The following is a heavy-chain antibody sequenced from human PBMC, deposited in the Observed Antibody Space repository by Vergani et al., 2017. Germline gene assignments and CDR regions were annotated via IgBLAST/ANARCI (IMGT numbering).Heavy chain of an antibody. CDR3: AGDLQWDSSSEPGGN. Sequence: QVQLVQSGAEVKKPGASVKVSCKASGYTFTSYGISWVRQAPGQGLEWMGWISAYNGNTNYAQKLQGRVTMTTDTSTSTAYVELRSLRSDDPAVYYCAGDLQWDSSSEPGGNWGQGTRVTVSA. J-gene: IGHJ4*02. D-gene: IGHD6-6*01. V-gene: IGHV1-18*01. CDR2: ISAYNGNT. CDR1: GYTFTSYG.